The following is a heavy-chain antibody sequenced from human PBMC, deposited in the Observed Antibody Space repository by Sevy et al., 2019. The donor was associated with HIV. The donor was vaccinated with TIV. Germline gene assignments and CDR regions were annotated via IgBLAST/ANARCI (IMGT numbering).Heavy chain of an antibody. CDR3: ARRLSSAWYFDF. CDR2: IYSDGTT. Sequence: GGSVRLSCAASGFSVSRNHINWVRQAPGKGQEWISVIYSDGTTKYADSVKGRFTISRDTSNNTVYLQVSSLRADDTAVYYCARRLSSAWYFDFWGQGTLVTVSS. D-gene: IGHD6-19*01. CDR1: GFSVSRNH. J-gene: IGHJ4*02. V-gene: IGHV3-53*01.